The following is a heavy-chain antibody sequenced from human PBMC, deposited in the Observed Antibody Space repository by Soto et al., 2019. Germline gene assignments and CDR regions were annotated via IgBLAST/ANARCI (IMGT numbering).Heavy chain of an antibody. CDR2: IYYSGGT. CDR1: GGSISSYY. Sequence: QVQLQESGPGLVKPSETLSLTCTVSGGSISSYYWSWIRQPPGKGLEWIGYIYYSGGTNYNPSLKSRVTISVDTSKNQFSLKLSSVTAADTAVYYCAREGSADAFDIWGQGTMVTVSS. CDR3: AREGSADAFDI. J-gene: IGHJ3*02. V-gene: IGHV4-59*01.